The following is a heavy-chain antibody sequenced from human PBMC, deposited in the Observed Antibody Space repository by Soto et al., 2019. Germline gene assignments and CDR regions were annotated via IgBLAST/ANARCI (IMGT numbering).Heavy chain of an antibody. CDR1: GFTFTRYS. Sequence: GGSLRLSCAASGFTFTRYSMNWVRQAPGKGLEWVAVISYDGSNKYYADSVKGRFTISRDNSKNTLYLQMNSLRAEDTAVYYCARVSADTTVVTGYFDYWGQGTLVTVSS. D-gene: IGHD4-17*01. CDR3: ARVSADTTVVTGYFDY. CDR2: ISYDGSNK. V-gene: IGHV3-30*03. J-gene: IGHJ4*02.